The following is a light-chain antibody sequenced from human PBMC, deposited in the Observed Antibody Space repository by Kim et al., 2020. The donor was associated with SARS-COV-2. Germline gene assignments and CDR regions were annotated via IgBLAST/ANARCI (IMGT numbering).Light chain of an antibody. J-gene: IGLJ2*01. Sequence: VSPGHTASLTCSGDKLGDKYACWYQQKPGQSPVLVIYQDSKRPSGIPERFSGSNSGNTATLTISGTQAMDEADYYCQAWDSSTKVVFGGGTQLTVL. V-gene: IGLV3-1*01. CDR1: KLGDKY. CDR2: QDS. CDR3: QAWDSSTKVV.